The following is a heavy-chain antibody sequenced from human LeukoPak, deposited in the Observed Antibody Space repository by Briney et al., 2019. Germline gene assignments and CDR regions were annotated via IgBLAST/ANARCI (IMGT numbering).Heavy chain of an antibody. CDR1: GFTFSSYS. V-gene: IGHV3-21*01. Sequence: PGGSLRLSCAASGFTFSSYSMNWVRQAPGKGLEWVSSISSSSSYIYYADSVKGRFTISRDNAKNSLYLQMNSLRAEDTAVYYCARAPGQLYDFWSGYNDYWGQGTLVTVS. CDR3: ARAPGQLYDFWSGYNDY. D-gene: IGHD3-3*01. CDR2: ISSSSSYI. J-gene: IGHJ4*02.